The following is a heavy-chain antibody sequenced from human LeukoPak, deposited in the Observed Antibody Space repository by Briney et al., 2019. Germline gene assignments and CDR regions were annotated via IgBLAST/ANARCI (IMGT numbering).Heavy chain of an antibody. CDR3: AGRWQRYFRD. V-gene: IGHV4-4*08. D-gene: IGHD3-9*01. J-gene: IGHJ1*01. CDR2: IYRIGNT. CDR1: GDSISSDY. Sequence: SETLSLTCSVSGDSISSDYWSWIRQPPGKGLEWIGYIYRIGNTDYNPPLKSRVTISLDTSKNQLSLNLTSVTAADTAVYYCAGRWQRYFRDWGQGTLVTVSS.